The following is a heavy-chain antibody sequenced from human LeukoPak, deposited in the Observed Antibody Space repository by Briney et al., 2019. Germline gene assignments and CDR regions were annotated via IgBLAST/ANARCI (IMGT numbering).Heavy chain of an antibody. D-gene: IGHD6-6*01. CDR1: GGTFSSYA. CDR2: IIPIFGTA. J-gene: IGHJ6*03. V-gene: IGHV1-69*05. Sequence: SVKVSCKASGGTFSSYAISWVRQAPGQGLEWMGGIIPIFGTANYAQKFQGRVTITTDESTSTAYMELSSLRSEDTAVYYRARGVEYSSSSARYYYYYYMDVWGKGTTVTVSS. CDR3: ARGVEYSSSSARYYYYYYMDV.